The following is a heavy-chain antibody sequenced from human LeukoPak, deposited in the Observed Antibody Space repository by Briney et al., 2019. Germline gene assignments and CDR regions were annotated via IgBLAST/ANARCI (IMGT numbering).Heavy chain of an antibody. CDR3: ARDIVGVYCGGDCYSGDPFDY. V-gene: IGHV3-21*01. CDR2: ISGSSSYI. Sequence: GGSLRLSCAASGFIFSSYSMNWVRQAPGKGLEWVSSISGSSSYIYYADSVKGRFTISRDNAKNSLYLQMNSLRAEDTAVYYCARDIVGVYCGGDCYSGDPFDYWGQGTLVTVSS. J-gene: IGHJ4*02. D-gene: IGHD2-21*02. CDR1: GFIFSSYS.